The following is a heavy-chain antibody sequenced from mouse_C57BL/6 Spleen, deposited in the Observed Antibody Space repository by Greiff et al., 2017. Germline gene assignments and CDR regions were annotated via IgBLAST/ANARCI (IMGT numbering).Heavy chain of an antibody. CDR2: ISSGGSYT. D-gene: IGHD1-1*01. J-gene: IGHJ4*01. V-gene: IGHV5-6*01. CDR1: GFTFSSYG. Sequence: EVQLVESGGDLVKPGGSLKLSCAASGFTFSSYGMSWVRQTPDKRLEWVATISSGGSYTYYPDSVKGRFTISIDNAKNTLYLQMSSLKSEDTAIYYCARRGAITTDYYAMDYWGQGTSVTVSS. CDR3: ARRGAITTDYYAMDY.